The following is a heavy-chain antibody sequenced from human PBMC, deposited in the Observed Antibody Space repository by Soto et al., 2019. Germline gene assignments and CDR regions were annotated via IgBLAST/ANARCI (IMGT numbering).Heavy chain of an antibody. CDR1: GFSMRNHA. Sequence: GGCPRLSCVFSGFSMRNHALTWGRPAPGKGLEWVSSISSTGSKTYYADSIKGRFTISRDNSKNTVFLQMNSLRPDDMAFYFCAREPKPFMTGYYDLWGQGILVTVSS. D-gene: IGHD3-9*01. CDR3: AREPKPFMTGYYDL. J-gene: IGHJ4*02. CDR2: ISSTGSKT. V-gene: IGHV3-23*01.